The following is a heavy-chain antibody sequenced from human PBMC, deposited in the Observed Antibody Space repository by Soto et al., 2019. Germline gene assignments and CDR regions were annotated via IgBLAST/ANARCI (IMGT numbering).Heavy chain of an antibody. D-gene: IGHD1-1*01. J-gene: IGHJ4*02. Sequence: PSETRSLTCNVSGGSISSGGFFWNWIRQHPGKGLEWIGYIYYTGGTDYNPSLKSRVTISRDTSKNHLSLILGSVTAADTAMYYCARSTGTYFDYWGQGTPVTVSS. CDR1: GGSISSGGFF. CDR2: IYYTGGT. V-gene: IGHV4-31*03. CDR3: ARSTGTYFDY.